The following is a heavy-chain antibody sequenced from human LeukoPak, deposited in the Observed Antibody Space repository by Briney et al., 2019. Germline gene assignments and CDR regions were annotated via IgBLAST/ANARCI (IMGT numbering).Heavy chain of an antibody. V-gene: IGHV4-39*01. Sequence: MSSETLSLTCTVSGGSISSSSYYWGWIRRPPGKGLEWIGSIYYSGSTYYNPSLKSRVTISVDTSKNQFSLKLSSVTAADTAVYYCARHQDSNYSNWGQGTLVTVSS. D-gene: IGHD4-11*01. J-gene: IGHJ4*02. CDR1: GGSISSSSYY. CDR2: IYYSGST. CDR3: ARHQDSNYSN.